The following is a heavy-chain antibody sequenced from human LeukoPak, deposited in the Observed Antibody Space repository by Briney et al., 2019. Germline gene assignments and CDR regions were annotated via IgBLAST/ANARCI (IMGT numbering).Heavy chain of an antibody. CDR1: GGSISSYY. CDR3: AREAMVRGVPYYYYGMDV. CDR2: IYTSGSI. D-gene: IGHD3-10*01. J-gene: IGHJ6*02. Sequence: SETLSLTCTVSGGSISSYYWSWIRQPAGKGLEWIGRIYTSGSINDNPSLKSRVTMSVDTSKNQFSLKLSSVTAADTAVYYCAREAMVRGVPYYYYGMDVWGQGTTVTVSS. V-gene: IGHV4-4*07.